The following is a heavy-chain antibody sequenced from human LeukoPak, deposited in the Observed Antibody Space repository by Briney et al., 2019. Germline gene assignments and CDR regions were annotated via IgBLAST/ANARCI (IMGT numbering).Heavy chain of an antibody. CDR2: IIPIFGTA. Sequence: SVKVSCKASGGTFSSYAISRVRQAPGQGLEWMGGIIPIFGTANYAQKFQGRVTITADESTSTAYMELSSLRSEDTAVYYCASPLEMATPNGAFDIWGQGTMVTVSS. D-gene: IGHD5-24*01. V-gene: IGHV1-69*01. J-gene: IGHJ3*02. CDR1: GGTFSSYA. CDR3: ASPLEMATPNGAFDI.